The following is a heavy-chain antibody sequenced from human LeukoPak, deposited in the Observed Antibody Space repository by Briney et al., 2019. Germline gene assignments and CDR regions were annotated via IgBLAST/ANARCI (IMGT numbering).Heavy chain of an antibody. J-gene: IGHJ4*02. V-gene: IGHV3-23*01. CDR3: AKWGDYDILTGYYVSDF. Sequence: PGASLRLSCAASGFIFRNYAMSWVRQAPGKGLEWVSAITGSGDTTYYADSVKGRFTISRDNSKSMLYVEMNTLRAEDTAVYYCAKWGDYDILTGYYVSDFWGQGTLVTVSS. CDR2: ITGSGDTT. CDR1: GFIFRNYA. D-gene: IGHD3-9*01.